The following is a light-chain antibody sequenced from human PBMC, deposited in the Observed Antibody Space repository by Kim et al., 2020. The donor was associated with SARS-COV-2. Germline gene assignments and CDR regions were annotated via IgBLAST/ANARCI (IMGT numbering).Light chain of an antibody. V-gene: IGKV1-5*03. Sequence: DIQMTQSPSTLSASVGDRVTITCRASQSIGGYLAWYQQKPGKAPKLLIYKASSLESGVLPRFSGSGSGTEFTLTIRGLQTDDFATYYCLQYDNYSWTFGQGTKVDIK. CDR2: KAS. CDR1: QSIGGY. CDR3: LQYDNYSWT. J-gene: IGKJ1*01.